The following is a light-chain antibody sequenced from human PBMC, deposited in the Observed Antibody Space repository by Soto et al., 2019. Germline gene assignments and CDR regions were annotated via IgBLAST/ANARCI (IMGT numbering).Light chain of an antibody. CDR1: QSVSRY. J-gene: IGKJ4*01. CDR3: QQRSDWPST. Sequence: DIVLKQSPATLSMSPGERATLSCRASQSVSRYLAWYQQKPGQAPRLLIYDASNRATGIPARFSGSGSGTDVTLTISSLEPEDFAVYYCQQRSDWPSTFGGGTKVEI. CDR2: DAS. V-gene: IGKV3-11*01.